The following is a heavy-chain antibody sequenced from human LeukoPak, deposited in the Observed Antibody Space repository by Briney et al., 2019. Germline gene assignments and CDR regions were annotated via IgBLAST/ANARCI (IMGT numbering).Heavy chain of an antibody. V-gene: IGHV4-39*01. CDR3: ARLRLFNFDY. J-gene: IGHJ4*02. CDR2: IYYSGST. CDR1: GGSISSSSYY. D-gene: IGHD3-22*01. Sequence: PSETLSLTCTVSGGSISSSSYYWGWIRQPPGKGLEWIGGIYYSGSTYYNPSLKSRVTISVDTSKNQFSLKLSSVTAADTAVYYCARLRLFNFDYWGQGTLVTVSS.